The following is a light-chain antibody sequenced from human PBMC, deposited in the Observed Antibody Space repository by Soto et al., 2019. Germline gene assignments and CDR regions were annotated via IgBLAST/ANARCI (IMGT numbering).Light chain of an antibody. V-gene: IGKV3-20*01. Sequence: EIVLTQSPGTLSLSPADRATLSCRASETVTGKYLAWYQQKVGQAPRLLIFAASNRATGIPDRFSGSGSGTGFTLTISRLEPEDFAMYFCQQYSSPPQTFGQGTKVEIK. CDR2: AAS. J-gene: IGKJ1*01. CDR3: QQYSSPPQT. CDR1: ETVTGKY.